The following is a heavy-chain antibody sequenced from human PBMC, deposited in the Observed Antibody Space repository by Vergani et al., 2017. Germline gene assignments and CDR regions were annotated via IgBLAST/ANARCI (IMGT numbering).Heavy chain of an antibody. CDR3: VRVKGSNWNDHLYDI. Sequence: VQLVESGGSVVQPGRSLRLSCAASGFTFSNYGLHWVRQAPGKGLEWVGRIRNKANDYTTQYAASVKGRFTISRDDSKSYLYLQMNSLQTEDTALYYCVRVKGSNWNDHLYDIWGQGTLVTVSS. CDR2: IRNKANDYTT. D-gene: IGHD1-1*01. CDR1: GFTFSNYG. J-gene: IGHJ3*02. V-gene: IGHV3-72*01.